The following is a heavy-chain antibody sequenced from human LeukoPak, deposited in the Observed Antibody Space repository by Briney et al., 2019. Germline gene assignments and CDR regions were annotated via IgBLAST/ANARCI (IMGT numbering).Heavy chain of an antibody. CDR2: ISYDGSNK. J-gene: IGHJ6*04. CDR3: ASPRGGYGSGSYYFYYGMDV. Sequence: PGRSLRLSCAASGFTFSSYAMHWVRQALGKGLEWVAVISYDGSNKYYADSVKGRFTISRDNSKNTLYLQMNSLRAEDTAVYYCASPRGGYGSGSYYFYYGMDVWGKGTTVTVSS. CDR1: GFTFSSYA. V-gene: IGHV3-30*04. D-gene: IGHD3-10*01.